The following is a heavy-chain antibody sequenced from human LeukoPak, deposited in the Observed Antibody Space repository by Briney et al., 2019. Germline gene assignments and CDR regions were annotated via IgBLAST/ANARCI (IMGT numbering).Heavy chain of an antibody. V-gene: IGHV1-2*02. CDR2: INPNSGGT. CDR1: GYTFTGYY. Sequence: ASVKVSCKASGYTFTGYYMHWVRQAPGQGLEWMGWINPNSGGTNYAQKFQGRVTMTRDTSISTAYMELSRLRSDDTAVYYCARDRGIQLWERYYCYYMDVWGKGTTVTVSS. D-gene: IGHD5-18*01. CDR3: ARDRGIQLWERYYCYYMDV. J-gene: IGHJ6*03.